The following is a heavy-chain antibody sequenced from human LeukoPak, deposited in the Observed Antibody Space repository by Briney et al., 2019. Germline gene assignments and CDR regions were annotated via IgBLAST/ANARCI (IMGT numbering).Heavy chain of an antibody. J-gene: IGHJ3*01. CDR3: ARGFALDF. CDR2: TYYRSKWYY. Sequence: SQTLSLTCDISGDTVSSNSAAWNWVRQSPSRGLEWLGRTYYRSKWYYDYAVSVKSRITISPDTSKNQFSLQLNSVTADDTAVYYCARGFALDFWGQGTMVTVSS. V-gene: IGHV6-1*01. CDR1: GDTVSSNSAA.